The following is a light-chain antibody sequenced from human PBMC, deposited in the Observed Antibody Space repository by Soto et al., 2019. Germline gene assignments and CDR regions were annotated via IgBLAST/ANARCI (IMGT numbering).Light chain of an antibody. CDR3: SSYPGSNNRAV. V-gene: IGLV2-8*01. CDR2: EVS. CDR1: SSDVGGYNY. Sequence: QSALTQPPSASGSPGQSVTISCTGTSSDVGGYNYVSWYQQHPGKAPKLMIYEVSKRPSGVPDRFSGSKSGNTASLTVSGLQAEDEADYYCSSYPGSNNRAVFGNGTKVTVL. J-gene: IGLJ1*01.